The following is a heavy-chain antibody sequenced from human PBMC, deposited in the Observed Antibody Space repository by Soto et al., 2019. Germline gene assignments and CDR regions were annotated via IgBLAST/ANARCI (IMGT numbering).Heavy chain of an antibody. J-gene: IGHJ4*02. CDR2: ISYDGSLQ. Sequence: QGQLVESGGGVVQPGRSLRLSCAASGFAFSSYGMHWVRQAPGTGLEWVAVISYDGSLQHYADSVKGRFTISRDNSKNMVLLQMSSLRAEDTAVYYCVSDRGYGHASVPYSWGQGTLVSVS. V-gene: IGHV3-30*03. CDR1: GFAFSSYG. CDR3: VSDRGYGHASVPYS. D-gene: IGHD5-18*01.